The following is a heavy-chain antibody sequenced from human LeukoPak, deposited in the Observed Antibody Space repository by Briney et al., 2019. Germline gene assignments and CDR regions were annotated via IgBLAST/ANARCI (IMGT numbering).Heavy chain of an antibody. V-gene: IGHV4-59*01. Sequence: PSETLSLTCTVHGGSLSSYYWTWIRQPPAKGLEWIGYIYYSGSTNYNPSLKSRVTISVDTSKNQFSLKLSSVTAADTAVYYCARERRSGSYLIDYWGQGTLVTVSS. CDR3: ARERRSGSYLIDY. J-gene: IGHJ4*02. D-gene: IGHD1-26*01. CDR1: GGSLSSYY. CDR2: IYYSGST.